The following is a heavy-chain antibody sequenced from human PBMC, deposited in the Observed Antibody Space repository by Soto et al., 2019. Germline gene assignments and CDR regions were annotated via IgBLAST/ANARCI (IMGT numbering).Heavy chain of an antibody. CDR2: INHSGST. Sequence: SETLSLTCAVYGGSFSGYYWSWIRQPPGKGLEWIGEINHSGSTNYNPSLKSRVTISVDTSKNQFSLKLSSVTAADTAVYYCARGRRVAAAGTRRYYFDYWGQGTLVTVSS. CDR3: ARGRRVAAAGTRRYYFDY. J-gene: IGHJ4*02. V-gene: IGHV4-34*01. CDR1: GGSFSGYY. D-gene: IGHD6-13*01.